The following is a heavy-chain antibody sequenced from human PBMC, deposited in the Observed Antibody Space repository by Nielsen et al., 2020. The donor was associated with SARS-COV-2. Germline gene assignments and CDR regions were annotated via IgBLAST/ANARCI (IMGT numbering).Heavy chain of an antibody. V-gene: IGHV3-23*01. CDR3: AKARAGRYPQSRILDN. CDR2: IGDDGTGI. CDR1: GFTFSTYA. D-gene: IGHD2-21*01. J-gene: IGHJ4*02. Sequence: GGSLRLSCVASGFTFSTYAMNWVRQAPGKGLEWVSVIGDDGTGINYANSVKGRFTISRDNSKNTLYLQMNSLRAEDTAVYYCAKARAGRYPQSRILDNWAQGTLVTVSA.